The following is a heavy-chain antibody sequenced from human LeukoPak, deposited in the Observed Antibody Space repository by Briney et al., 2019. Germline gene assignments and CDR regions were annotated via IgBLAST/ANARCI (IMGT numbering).Heavy chain of an antibody. CDR3: ATPGSYCSGGSCRPID. CDR2: IYYSGST. D-gene: IGHD2-15*01. J-gene: IGHJ4*02. V-gene: IGHV4-59*01. CDR1: GGSISNYY. Sequence: SETLSLTCTVSGGSISNYYWSWIRQPPGKGLEWIGYIYYSGSTNYNPSLKSRVTISVDTSKNQFSLKLSSVTAADTAVYYCATPGSYCSGGSCRPIDWGQGTLVTVSS.